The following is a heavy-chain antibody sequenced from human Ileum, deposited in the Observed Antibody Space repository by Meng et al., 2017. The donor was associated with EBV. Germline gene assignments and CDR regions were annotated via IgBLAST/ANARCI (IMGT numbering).Heavy chain of an antibody. CDR2: MCDSKDA. J-gene: IGHJ5*02. CDR3: AYYFVGRGGPGS. D-gene: IGHD3-9*01. Sequence: LQQAGQGLVEPSGLLSHTGPAFGGSVNSRDFNWNYIRQPPRKAREWVGCMCDSKDAENNTSHNSRDTRAITTLKNHFVQKLPYLTAADTAVYDGAYYFVGRGGPGSWGQGTLVTVSS. V-gene: IGHV4-61*03. CDR1: GGSVNSRDFN.